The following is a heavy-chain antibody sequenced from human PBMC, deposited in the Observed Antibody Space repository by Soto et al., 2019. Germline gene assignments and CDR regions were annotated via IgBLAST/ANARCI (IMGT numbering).Heavy chain of an antibody. D-gene: IGHD6-19*01. CDR2: IVVGSGNT. CDR3: AADGSIAVAANYYYYGMDV. Sequence: WIVVGSGNTNYAQKFQERVTITRDMSTSTAYMELSSLRSEDTAVYYCAADGSIAVAANYYYYGMDVWGQGTTVTVSS. J-gene: IGHJ6*02. V-gene: IGHV1-58*01.